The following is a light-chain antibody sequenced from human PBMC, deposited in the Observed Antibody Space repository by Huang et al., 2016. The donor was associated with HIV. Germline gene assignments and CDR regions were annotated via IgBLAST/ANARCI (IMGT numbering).Light chain of an antibody. J-gene: IGKJ1*01. CDR2: WAS. Sequence: DIVMTQSPDSLTVSLGERATIKCRSSQSVLFSSNSKNSLAWFQQKPGQAPRLLIYWASARESGVPDRFSGSGSGTDFTLTISRLEAEDAASYYCQQYYRIPQTFGQGTRVEIK. V-gene: IGKV4-1*01. CDR3: QQYYRIPQT. CDR1: QSVLFSSNSKNS.